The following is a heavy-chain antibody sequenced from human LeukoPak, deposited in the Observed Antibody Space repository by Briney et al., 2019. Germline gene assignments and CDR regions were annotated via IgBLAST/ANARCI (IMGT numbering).Heavy chain of an antibody. V-gene: IGHV1-8*01. Sequence: ASVKVSCKASGYTFTSYDINWVRQATGQGLEWMGWMNPNSGNTGYAQKFQGRGTMTRNTSISTAYMELSSLRSEDTAVYYCARGYSGYVIYYYYYYMDVWGKGTTVTIS. CDR3: ARGYSGYVIYYYYYYMDV. CDR1: GYTFTSYD. D-gene: IGHD5-12*01. CDR2: MNPNSGNT. J-gene: IGHJ6*03.